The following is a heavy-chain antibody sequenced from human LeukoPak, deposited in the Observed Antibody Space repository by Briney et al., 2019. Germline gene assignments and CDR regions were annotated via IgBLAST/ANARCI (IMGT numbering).Heavy chain of an antibody. CDR1: GWTFSDAW. J-gene: IGHJ4*02. V-gene: IGHV3-15*01. CDR2: IKSKIDGGTI. Sequence: GGSLRLSCVASGWTFSDAWRSWVRQAPGKGLEWVGRIKSKIDGGTIDYAAPVKGRFTISRDDSRNTLYLQMNSLKTEDTAVYYCTTRRQDGWWGQGTLVTVSS. CDR3: TTRRQDGW. D-gene: IGHD2-15*01.